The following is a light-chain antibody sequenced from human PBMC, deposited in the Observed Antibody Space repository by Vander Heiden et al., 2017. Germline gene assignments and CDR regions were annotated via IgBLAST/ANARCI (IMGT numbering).Light chain of an antibody. V-gene: IGLV3-19*01. CDR2: GEN. J-gene: IGLJ3*02. Sequence: SSELTQDPAVSVALGQTVRITCKGDSLRSYYASWFQQKPGQAPLLIIYGENNRPSGIPDRFSGSSSGNTASLTITGAQAEDEADYYCNSRDSSGNHLEVFGGGTKLTVL. CDR1: SLRSYY. CDR3: NSRDSSGNHLEV.